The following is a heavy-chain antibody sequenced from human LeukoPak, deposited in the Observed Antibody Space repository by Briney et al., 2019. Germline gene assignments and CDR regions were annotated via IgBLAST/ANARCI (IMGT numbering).Heavy chain of an antibody. CDR3: ARDYPRGTSHPFDY. V-gene: IGHV3-7*01. J-gene: IGHJ4*02. CDR1: GFTFSSYA. CDR2: INHNGNVN. D-gene: IGHD3-10*01. Sequence: GGSLRLSCAASGFTFSSYAMSWVRQAPGKGLEWVASINHNGNVNYYVDSVKGRFTISRDNAKNSLYLQMNSLRAEDTAVYYCARDYPRGTSHPFDYWGQGTLVTVSS.